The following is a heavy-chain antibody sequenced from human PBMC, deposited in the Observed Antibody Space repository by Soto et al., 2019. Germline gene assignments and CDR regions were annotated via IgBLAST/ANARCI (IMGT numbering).Heavy chain of an antibody. CDR1: GAPVTTVGSY. V-gene: IGHV4-31*03. CDR3: ARQTGHLQWSFYL. D-gene: IGHD2-15*01. J-gene: IGHJ5*02. CDR2: MYFSGKS. Sequence: PSETLSLASNVSGAPVTTVGSYWRWMPQRPGMGLEWLGYMYFSGKSYYDPSLESRLHISGDNSKNQISLTLTSVTAADTALYFCARQTGHLQWSFYLWGQGVQVTVS.